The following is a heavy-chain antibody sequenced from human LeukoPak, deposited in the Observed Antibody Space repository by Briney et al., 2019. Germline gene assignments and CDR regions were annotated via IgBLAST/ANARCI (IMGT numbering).Heavy chain of an antibody. Sequence: PGGSLRLSCAASGFTFSSYGMSWVRQAPGKGLEWVSAISGSGGSTYYADSVRGRFTISRDNSKNTLYLQMNSLRAEDTAVYYCAKDPRPWDHDYYDSSGYFDYWGQGTLVTVSS. V-gene: IGHV3-23*01. D-gene: IGHD3-22*01. CDR1: GFTFSSYG. J-gene: IGHJ4*02. CDR2: ISGSGGST. CDR3: AKDPRPWDHDYYDSSGYFDY.